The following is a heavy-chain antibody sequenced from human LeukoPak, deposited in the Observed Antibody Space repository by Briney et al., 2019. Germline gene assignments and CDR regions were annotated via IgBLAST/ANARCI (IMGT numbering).Heavy chain of an antibody. CDR3: AIPTGVTVPGPDY. D-gene: IGHD6-19*01. CDR2: TSGSGGDT. Sequence: PGGSLRLSCAASGFIFSNYVMSWVRQAPGKGLEWVSATSGSGGDTYYADSVKGRFTNSRDSSKNTLYLQMNNLRAEDSALYYCAIPTGVTVPGPDYWGQGTLVTVSS. J-gene: IGHJ4*02. V-gene: IGHV3-23*01. CDR1: GFIFSNYV.